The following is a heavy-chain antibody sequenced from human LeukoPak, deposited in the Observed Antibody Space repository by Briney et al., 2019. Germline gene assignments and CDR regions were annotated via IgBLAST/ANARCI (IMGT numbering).Heavy chain of an antibody. CDR3: ATGLRYFDWLLIDH. CDR1: GFTFSSYG. V-gene: IGHV3-33*01. D-gene: IGHD3-9*01. Sequence: PGGSLRLSCAASGFTFSSYGMHWVRQAPGKGLEWVAVIWYDGSNKYYADSVKGRFTISRDNSKNTLYLQMNSLRAEDTAVYYCATGLRYFDWLLIDHWGQGTLVTVSS. CDR2: IWYDGSNK. J-gene: IGHJ4*02.